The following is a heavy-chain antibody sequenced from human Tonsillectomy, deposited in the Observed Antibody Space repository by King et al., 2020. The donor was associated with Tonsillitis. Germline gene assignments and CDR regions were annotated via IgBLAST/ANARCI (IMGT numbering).Heavy chain of an antibody. CDR1: GFTFSTYS. Sequence: VQSGGSLRLSCAASGFTFSTYSLNWVRQAPGKGLEWISYISSSGDTKYYADSVKGRFTISRDNARNSLYLQMSSLRVEDTAVYYCAPWDFWGQGTLVTVCS. CDR3: APWDF. V-gene: IGHV3-48*04. J-gene: IGHJ4*02. CDR2: ISSSGDTK.